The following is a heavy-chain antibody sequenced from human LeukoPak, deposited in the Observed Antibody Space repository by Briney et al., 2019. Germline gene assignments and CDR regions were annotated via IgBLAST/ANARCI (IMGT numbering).Heavy chain of an antibody. CDR2: IYYSGST. CDR3: ARGGYYDSSGSQKPFDY. CDR1: GGSISSGGYY. V-gene: IGHV4-31*03. Sequence: SQTLSLTCTVSGGSISSGGYYWSWIRQHPRRGLEWIGYIYYSGSTYYNPSLKSRVTISVDTSKNQFSLKLSSVTAADTAVYYCARGGYYDSSGSQKPFDYWGQGTLVTVSS. D-gene: IGHD3-22*01. J-gene: IGHJ4*02.